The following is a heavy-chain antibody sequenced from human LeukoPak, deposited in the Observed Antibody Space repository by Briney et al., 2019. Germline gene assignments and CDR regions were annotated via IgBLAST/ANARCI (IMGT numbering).Heavy chain of an antibody. CDR2: IYYSGST. V-gene: IGHV4-39*01. J-gene: IGHJ4*02. Sequence: SETLSLTCTVSGGSISSSSYYWGWIRQPPGKGLEWIGSIYYSGSTYYNPSLKSRVTISVDTSKNQFSLKLSSVTAADTAVYYCARSMQLGGWFGELLPIPFDYWGQGTLVTVSS. D-gene: IGHD3-10*01. CDR1: GGSISSSSYY. CDR3: ARSMQLGGWFGELLPIPFDY.